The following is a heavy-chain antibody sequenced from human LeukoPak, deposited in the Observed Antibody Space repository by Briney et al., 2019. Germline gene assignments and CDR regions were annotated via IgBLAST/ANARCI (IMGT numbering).Heavy chain of an antibody. D-gene: IGHD6-13*01. Sequence: PSETLSLTCTVSGGSISSSYYYWGWIRQPPGKGLEWIGSIYSSGSTYYNPSLKSRVTISVDTSKNQFSLKLSSVTAADTAVYYCARDGVAAGVLSYYYYGMDVWGQGTTVTVSS. CDR2: IYSSGST. V-gene: IGHV4-39*07. J-gene: IGHJ6*02. CDR3: ARDGVAAGVLSYYYYGMDV. CDR1: GGSISSSYYY.